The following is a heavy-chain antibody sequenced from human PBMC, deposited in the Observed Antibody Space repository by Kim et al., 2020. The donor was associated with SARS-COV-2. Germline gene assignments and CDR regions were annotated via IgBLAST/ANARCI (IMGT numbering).Heavy chain of an antibody. CDR1: GFTFSDHY. D-gene: IGHD2-15*01. V-gene: IGHV3-72*01. CDR2: TRNKANSYTT. CDR3: ARGSVAYYYGMDV. Sequence: GGSLRLSCAASGFTFSDHYMDWVRQAPGKGLEWVGRTRNKANSYTTEYAASVKGRFTISRDDSKNSLYLQMNSLKTEDTAVYYCARGSVAYYYGMDVWGQGTTVTVSS. J-gene: IGHJ6*02.